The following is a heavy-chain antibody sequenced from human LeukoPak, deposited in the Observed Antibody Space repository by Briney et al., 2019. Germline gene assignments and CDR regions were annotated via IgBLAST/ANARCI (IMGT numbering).Heavy chain of an antibody. J-gene: IGHJ4*02. V-gene: IGHV3-48*03. D-gene: IGHD3-22*01. CDR1: GLPCAWCE. Sequence: LPLSYARKGLPCAWCEIKGVSPAAAKGLEWVSYISISGNAIYYAASVKGRFTISRDNAKNSVYLQMNSLRAEDTAVSYCAREDNSAHAGNFDNWGQGTLVTVSS. CDR3: AREDNSAHAGNFDN. CDR2: ISISGNAI.